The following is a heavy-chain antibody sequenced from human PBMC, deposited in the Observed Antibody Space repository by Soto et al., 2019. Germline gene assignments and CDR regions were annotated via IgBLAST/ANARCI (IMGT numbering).Heavy chain of an antibody. CDR1: GGSISRSSYY. CDR2: IYYSGNT. J-gene: IGHJ6*02. V-gene: IGHV4-39*07. CDR3: ARHNYDSSGTAVDV. D-gene: IGHD3-22*01. Sequence: PSETLSLTCTVSGGTVSGGSISRSSYYWGWIRQPPGKGLEWIGNIYYSGNTYYNPSLQSRVTISVDTSKNQFSLKLSSVTAADTAVYYCARHNYDSSGTAVDVWGQGTTVTVSS.